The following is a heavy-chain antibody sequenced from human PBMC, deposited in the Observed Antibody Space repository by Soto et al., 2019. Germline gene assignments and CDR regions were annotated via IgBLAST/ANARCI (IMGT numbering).Heavy chain of an antibody. J-gene: IGHJ6*02. Sequence: QVQLVQSGAEVKKPGSSVKVSCKASGGTFSSYAISWVRQAPGQGLEWMGGIIPIFGTANYAQKFQGRVTITADESTSTAYMELSSLRSEDTAVYYCARARGVHNYDILTGYFKPHPETGVMDVWGQGTTVTVSS. CDR1: GGTFSSYA. CDR2: IIPIFGTA. V-gene: IGHV1-69*01. CDR3: ARARGVHNYDILTGYFKPHPETGVMDV. D-gene: IGHD3-9*01.